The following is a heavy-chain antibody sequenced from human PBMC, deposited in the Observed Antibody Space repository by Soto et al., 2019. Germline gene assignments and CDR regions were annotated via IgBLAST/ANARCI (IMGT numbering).Heavy chain of an antibody. CDR2: IIPILGIA. V-gene: IGHV1-69*02. D-gene: IGHD6-19*01. CDR3: VKIAVAGTGYFDY. Sequence: ASVKVSCKASVGTFSSNTISWVRQAPGQGLEWMGRIIPILGIANYAQKFQGRVTITADKSTSTAYMELSSLRSEDTAVYYCVKIAVAGTGYFDYWGQGTLVTVSS. CDR1: VGTFSSNT. J-gene: IGHJ4*02.